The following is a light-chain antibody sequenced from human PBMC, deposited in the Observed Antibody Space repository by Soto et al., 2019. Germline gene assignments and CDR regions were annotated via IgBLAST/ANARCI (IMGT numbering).Light chain of an antibody. CDR2: EVS. V-gene: IGLV2-14*01. Sequence: QSLLTQPASLSGSPGQSITISCTGTSSDVGGYNYVSWYQQHPGKAPKLMIYEVSNRPSGVSNRFSGSKYGNTASLTISGLQAEDEADYYCSSYTSSSTLHYVFGTGTKVTV. CDR3: SSYTSSSTLHYV. CDR1: SSDVGGYNY. J-gene: IGLJ1*01.